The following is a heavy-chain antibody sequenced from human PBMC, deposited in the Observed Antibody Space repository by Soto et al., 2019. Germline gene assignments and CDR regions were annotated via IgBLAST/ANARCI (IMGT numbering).Heavy chain of an antibody. V-gene: IGHV3-11*01. CDR2: ISSSGSTI. D-gene: IGHD3-3*01. CDR3: ARSITIFSYALDI. Sequence: PGGSLRLSCAASGFTFSDYYMSWIRQAPGKGLEWVSYISSSGSTIYYADSVKGRFTISRDNAKNSLYLQMNSLRAEDTAVYYCARSITIFSYALDIWGQGTMVTVSS. CDR1: GFTFSDYY. J-gene: IGHJ3*02.